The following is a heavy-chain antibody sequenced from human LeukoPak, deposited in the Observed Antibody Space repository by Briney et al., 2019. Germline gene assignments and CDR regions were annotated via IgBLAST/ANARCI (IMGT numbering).Heavy chain of an antibody. Sequence: ASVKVSCKASGYTFTGYYMHWVRQAPGQGLEWMGWINPNSGGTNYAQKFQGRVTMTRDTSISTAYMELSRLRSDDTAVYYCARSLGAGEFPGAYYYMDVWGKGTTVTVAS. D-gene: IGHD3-10*01. CDR1: GYTFTGYY. CDR3: ARSLGAGEFPGAYYYMDV. J-gene: IGHJ6*03. V-gene: IGHV1-2*02. CDR2: INPNSGGT.